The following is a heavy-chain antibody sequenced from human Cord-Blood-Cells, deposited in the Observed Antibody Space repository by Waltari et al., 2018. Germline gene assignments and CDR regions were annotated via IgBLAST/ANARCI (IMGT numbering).Heavy chain of an antibody. V-gene: IGHV3-53*02. CDR3: ARLKGSSRDKDYFDY. Sequence: EVQLVETGGGLIQPGGSLRLSCAASGFTVRSNYMSWVRQAPGQGLEWVSVIYSGGSTYYADSVKGRFTISRDNSKNTLYLQMNSLRAEDTAVYYCARLKGSSRDKDYFDYWGQGTLVTVSS. CDR1: GFTVRSNY. J-gene: IGHJ4*02. D-gene: IGHD2-2*01. CDR2: IYSGGST.